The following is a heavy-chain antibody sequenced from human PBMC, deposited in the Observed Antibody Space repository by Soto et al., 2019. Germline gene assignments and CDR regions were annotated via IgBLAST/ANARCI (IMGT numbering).Heavy chain of an antibody. J-gene: IGHJ4*02. D-gene: IGHD1-20*01. CDR1: GFTFSSYA. CDR3: AKDRESISLTPLDY. CDR2: ISGSGGST. V-gene: IGHV3-23*01. Sequence: QAGGSLRLSCAASGFTFSSYAMSWVRQAPGKGLEWVSAISGSGGSTYYADSVKGRFTISRDNSKNTLSLQMNSLRAEDTAVYYCAKDRESISLTPLDYWGQGTLVTVSS.